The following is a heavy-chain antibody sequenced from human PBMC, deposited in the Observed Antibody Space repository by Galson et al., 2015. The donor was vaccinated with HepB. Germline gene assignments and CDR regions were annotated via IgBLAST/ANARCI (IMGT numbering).Heavy chain of an antibody. J-gene: IGHJ4*02. D-gene: IGHD6-19*01. CDR2: ISYDGSNK. CDR3: AKDPYLYSALAGTMAGFDY. Sequence: SLRLSCAASGFTFSNYGMHWVRQAPGKGLEWVAVISYDGSNKYYADPVKGRFTISRDNSKNTLCLQMNSLRAEDTALYYCAKDPYLYSALAGTMAGFDYWGQGTLVTVSS. CDR1: GFTFSNYG. V-gene: IGHV3-30*18.